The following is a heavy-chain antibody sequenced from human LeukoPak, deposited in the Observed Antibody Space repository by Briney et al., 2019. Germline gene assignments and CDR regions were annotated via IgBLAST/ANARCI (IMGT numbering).Heavy chain of an antibody. CDR2: ISSSGSTI. D-gene: IGHD3-10*01. CDR3: ARGYYYGSGTLGPFDS. CDR1: GFSFSSYE. J-gene: IGHJ5*01. V-gene: IGHV3-48*03. Sequence: PGGSLRHSCAASGFSFSSYEMNWVRQAPGKGLEWVSYISSSGSTIYNADSVKGRFTISRDNAKNSLYLQMNSLRAEDTAVYYCARGYYYGSGTLGPFDSWGQGTLVTVSS.